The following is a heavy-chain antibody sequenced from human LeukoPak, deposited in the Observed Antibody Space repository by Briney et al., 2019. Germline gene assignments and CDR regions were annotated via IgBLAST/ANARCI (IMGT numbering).Heavy chain of an antibody. D-gene: IGHD2-15*01. CDR2: ISPYNGNT. J-gene: IGHJ4*02. CDR1: GYTFTTYG. Sequence: ASVKVSCKASGYTFTTYGISWVRQAPGQGLESMGWISPYNGNTNYAQKLQGRVTMTTDTSTSTAYMELRSLRSDDTAVYYCARDRAVVVAATDYWGQGTLVTVSS. CDR3: ARDRAVVVAATDY. V-gene: IGHV1-18*01.